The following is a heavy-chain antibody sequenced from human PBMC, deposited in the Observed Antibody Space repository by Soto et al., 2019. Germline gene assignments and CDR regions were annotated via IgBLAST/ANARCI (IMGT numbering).Heavy chain of an antibody. J-gene: IGHJ6*02. CDR1: GGSVSSGSYY. CDR3: ARAGYSAFYYYGMDV. V-gene: IGHV4-61*01. D-gene: IGHD1-26*01. Sequence: SETLSLTCTVSGGSVSSGSYYWSWIRQPPGKGLEWIGYIYYSGSTNYNPSLKSRLTISVDTSKNQFSLKLSSVTAADTAVYYCARAGYSAFYYYGMDVWGQGTTVTVSS. CDR2: IYYSGST.